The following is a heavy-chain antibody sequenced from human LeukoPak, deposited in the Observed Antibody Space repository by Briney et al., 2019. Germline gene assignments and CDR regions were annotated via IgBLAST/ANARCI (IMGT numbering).Heavy chain of an antibody. J-gene: IGHJ3*02. V-gene: IGHV1-18*01. CDR2: ISAYNGNT. CDR3: ARSGPAAIPVDAHDI. Sequence: ASVKVSCKASGYTFTSYGISWVRQAPGQGLEWMGWISAYNGNTNYAQKLQGRVTMTTDTSTSTAYMELRSLRSDDTAVYYCARSGPAAIPVDAHDIWGQGTMVTVSS. CDR1: GYTFTSYG. D-gene: IGHD2-2*01.